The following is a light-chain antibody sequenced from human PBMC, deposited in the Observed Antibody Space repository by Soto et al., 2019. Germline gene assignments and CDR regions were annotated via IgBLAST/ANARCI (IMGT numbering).Light chain of an antibody. CDR1: QSVRGY. V-gene: IGKV1-5*01. CDR2: DAY. Sequence: TQSPATLSLSPGERATLSCRASQSVRGYLAWYQQKPGKAPKLLIYDAYSLESGVPSRFSGRRSWTEFTLTIAGLQPEDCATYYCQQYESYSPLTFGGGTKVEIK. J-gene: IGKJ4*01. CDR3: QQYESYSPLT.